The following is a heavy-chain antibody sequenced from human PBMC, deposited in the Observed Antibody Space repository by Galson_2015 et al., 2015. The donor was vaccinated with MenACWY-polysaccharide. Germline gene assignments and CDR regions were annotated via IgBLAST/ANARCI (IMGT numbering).Heavy chain of an antibody. CDR2: INADGSAT. CDR3: TKAGAKYCSGSSCYFNWFDP. D-gene: IGHD2-15*01. CDR1: GFSFNTYW. J-gene: IGHJ5*02. Sequence: SLRLSCAASGFSFNTYWMHWVRHAPGKGLVWVSRINADGSATGYADSVRGRFTISRDKAKTTLYPEINSLRAEDTAVYYCTKAGAKYCSGSSCYFNWFDPWGQGTLVTVSS. V-gene: IGHV3-74*01.